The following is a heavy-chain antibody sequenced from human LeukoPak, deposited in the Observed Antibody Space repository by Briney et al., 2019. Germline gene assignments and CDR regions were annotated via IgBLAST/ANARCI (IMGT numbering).Heavy chain of an antibody. CDR3: AKGSAAGIRNWFDP. Sequence: GGSLRLSCAAYGFTFDDYAMHWVRQAPGKGLEWVSGISWNSGSIGYADSVKGRFTISRDNAKNSLYLQMNSLRAEDTALYYCAKGSAAGIRNWFDPWGQGTLVTVSS. V-gene: IGHV3-9*01. CDR1: GFTFDDYA. CDR2: ISWNSGSI. J-gene: IGHJ5*02. D-gene: IGHD6-13*01.